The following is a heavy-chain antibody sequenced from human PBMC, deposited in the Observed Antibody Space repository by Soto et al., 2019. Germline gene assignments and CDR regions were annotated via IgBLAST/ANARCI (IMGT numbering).Heavy chain of an antibody. CDR1: GGTFSTHA. J-gene: IGHJ4*02. V-gene: IGHV1-69*06. CDR3: ARGWETVGTTTPFAY. D-gene: IGHD1-26*01. Sequence: QVQLVQSGAEVKKPGSSVKVSCKASGGTFSTHAISWVRQAPGQGLEWMGGIIPIFGTATYAQKFQGRVTITADKSTSTAYMEVRSLRSEDTAVYYCARGWETVGTTTPFAYWGQGTLVTVSS. CDR2: IIPIFGTA.